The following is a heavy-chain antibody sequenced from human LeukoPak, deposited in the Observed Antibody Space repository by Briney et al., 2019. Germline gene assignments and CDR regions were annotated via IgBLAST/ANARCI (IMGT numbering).Heavy chain of an antibody. V-gene: IGHV4-39*01. Sequence: SETLSLTCTVSGGSISSSSYYWGWIRQPPGKGLEWIGSIYYSGSTYYNPSLKSRVTISVDTSKNQFSLKLSSVTAADAAVYYCARRGGGYRTFDYWGQGTLVTVSS. CDR3: ARRGGGYRTFDY. CDR2: IYYSGST. D-gene: IGHD1-26*01. J-gene: IGHJ4*02. CDR1: GGSISSSSYY.